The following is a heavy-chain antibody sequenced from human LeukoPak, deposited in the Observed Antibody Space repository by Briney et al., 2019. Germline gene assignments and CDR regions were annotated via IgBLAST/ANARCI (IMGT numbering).Heavy chain of an antibody. Sequence: SQTLSLTCTVSGGSISSGGYYWSWIRQHPGKGLEWIGYIYYSGGTYYHPSLKSRVTISVDTSKNQFSLKLSSVTAADTAVYYCARGLSGSYPVYDYWGQGTLVTVSS. J-gene: IGHJ4*02. CDR2: IYYSGGT. D-gene: IGHD3-10*01. V-gene: IGHV4-31*03. CDR1: GGSISSGGYY. CDR3: ARGLSGSYPVYDY.